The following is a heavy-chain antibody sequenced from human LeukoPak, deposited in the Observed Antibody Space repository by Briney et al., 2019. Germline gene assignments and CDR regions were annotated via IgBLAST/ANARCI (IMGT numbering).Heavy chain of an antibody. J-gene: IGHJ3*02. CDR1: GGSISSYY. CDR2: IYHSGST. CDR3: ARSSIVVAKEGHAFDI. V-gene: IGHV4-59*12. D-gene: IGHD3-22*01. Sequence: SETLSLTCTVSGGSISSYYWSWIRQPPGKGLEWIGYIYHSGSTYYNPSLKSRVTISVDRSKNQFSLKLSSVTAADTAVYYCARSSIVVAKEGHAFDIWGQGTMVTVSS.